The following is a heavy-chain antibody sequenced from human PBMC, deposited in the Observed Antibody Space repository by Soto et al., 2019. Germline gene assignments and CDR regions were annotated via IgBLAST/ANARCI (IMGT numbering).Heavy chain of an antibody. CDR1: GYTFTGYY. CDR2: INPNSGGT. V-gene: IGHV1-2*02. Sequence: ASVKVSCKAFGYTFTGYYMHWVRQAPGQGLEWMGWINPNSGGTNYAQKFQGRVTMTRDTSISTAYMELSRLRSDDTAVYYCAIPTTYCSSTSCYYDAFDIWGQGTMVTVSS. J-gene: IGHJ3*02. CDR3: AIPTTYCSSTSCYYDAFDI. D-gene: IGHD2-2*01.